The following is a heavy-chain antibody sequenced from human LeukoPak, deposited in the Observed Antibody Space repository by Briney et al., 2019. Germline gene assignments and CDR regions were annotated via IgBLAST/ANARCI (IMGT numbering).Heavy chain of an antibody. Sequence: EASVKVSCKASGYTFTGHYMHWVRQAPGQGLEWMGWIKPNNGGTNYAQKFQGRVTMTRDTSISTAYMELSRLRSDDTAVYYCARARGDIGVVPAAIWFDPWGQGTLVTVSS. J-gene: IGHJ5*02. CDR3: ARARGDIGVVPAAIWFDP. CDR1: GYTFTGHY. CDR2: IKPNNGGT. D-gene: IGHD2-2*01. V-gene: IGHV1-2*02.